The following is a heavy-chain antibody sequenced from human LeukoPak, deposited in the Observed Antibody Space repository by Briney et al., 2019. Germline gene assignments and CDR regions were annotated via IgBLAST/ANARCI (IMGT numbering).Heavy chain of an antibody. D-gene: IGHD6-19*01. CDR1: GGSISSSSYY. V-gene: IGHV4-39*07. CDR2: SYYSGST. CDR3: ARDWIAVAGSWFDP. Sequence: SETLSLTCTVSGGSISSSSYYWGWIRQPPGKGLEWIGSSYYSGSTYYNPSLKSRVTISVDTSKNQFSLKLSSVTAADTAVYYCARDWIAVAGSWFDPWGQGTLVTVSS. J-gene: IGHJ5*02.